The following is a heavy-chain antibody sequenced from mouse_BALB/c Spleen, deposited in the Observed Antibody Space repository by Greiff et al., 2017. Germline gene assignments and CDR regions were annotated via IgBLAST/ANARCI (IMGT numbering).Heavy chain of an antibody. CDR3: ARPNYYGSRHYAMDY. CDR1: GFTFSSYA. V-gene: IGHV5-6-5*01. D-gene: IGHD1-1*01. CDR2: ISSGGST. J-gene: IGHJ4*01. Sequence: EVKLVESGGGLVKPGGSLKLSCAASGFTFSSYAMSWVRQTPEKRLAWVASISSGGSTYYPDSVKGRFTISRDNARNILYLQMSSLRSEDTAMYYCARPNYYGSRHYAMDYWGQGTSVTVSS.